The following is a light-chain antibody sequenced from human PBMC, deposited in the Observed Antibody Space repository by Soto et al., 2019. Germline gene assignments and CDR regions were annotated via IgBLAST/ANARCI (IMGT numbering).Light chain of an antibody. CDR3: GTWDSRLSSYV. V-gene: IGLV1-51*01. J-gene: IGLJ1*01. CDR2: DNN. Sequence: QSVLTQPPSVSAAPGQKVTISCSGSSSNIGNNYVSWYQQLPGTAPKLLIYDNNKRPSGIPDRFSGSKSGTSATLGITGLQTGDEAEYYCGTWDSRLSSYVFGTGTKVSIL. CDR1: SSNIGNNY.